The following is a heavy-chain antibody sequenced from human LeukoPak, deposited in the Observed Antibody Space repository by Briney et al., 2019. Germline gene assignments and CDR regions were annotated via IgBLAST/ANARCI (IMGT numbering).Heavy chain of an antibody. D-gene: IGHD4-17*01. J-gene: IGHJ3*02. CDR1: GFTFSSYA. CDR3: AKGTAYGDYLDAFDI. V-gene: IGHV3-23*01. Sequence: GGSLRLSCAASGFTFSSYAMSWVRQAPGKGLEWVSAISGSGGSTYYADSVKGRFTISRDNSKNTLYLQMNSLRVEDTAVYYCAKGTAYGDYLDAFDIWGQGTMVTVSS. CDR2: ISGSGGST.